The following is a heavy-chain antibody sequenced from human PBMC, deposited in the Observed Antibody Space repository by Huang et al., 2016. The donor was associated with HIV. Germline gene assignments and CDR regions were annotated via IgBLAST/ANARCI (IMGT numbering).Heavy chain of an antibody. CDR1: GYTFSSYG. D-gene: IGHD1-1*01. J-gene: IGHJ4*02. Sequence: QVKLVQSEAEAKKPGDSVKVSCNASGYTFSSYGVSWVRQAPGQRLQWMGWISPYNGNTKYAQKFQGRVTMTTYTSANTADMELRSLRSDDTALYYCARFSDPYNWNYVKWGFDYWGQGTLVTVSS. CDR2: ISPYNGNT. V-gene: IGHV1-18*04. CDR3: ARFSDPYNWNYVKWGFDY.